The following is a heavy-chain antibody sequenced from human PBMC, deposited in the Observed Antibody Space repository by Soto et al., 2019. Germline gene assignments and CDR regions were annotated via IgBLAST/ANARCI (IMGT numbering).Heavy chain of an antibody. CDR2: IIPIFGTA. CDR3: ASGYDSSGYYYASTNHFDY. CDR1: GGTFSSYA. V-gene: IGHV1-69*13. J-gene: IGHJ4*02. Sequence: SVKVSCKASGGTFSSYAISWVRQAPGQGLEWMGGIIPIFGTANYAQEFQGRVTITADESTSTAYMELSSLRSEDTAVYYCASGYDSSGYYYASTNHFDYWGQGTLVTVSS. D-gene: IGHD3-22*01.